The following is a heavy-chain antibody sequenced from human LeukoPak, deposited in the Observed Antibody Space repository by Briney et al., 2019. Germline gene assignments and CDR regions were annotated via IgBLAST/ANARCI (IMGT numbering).Heavy chain of an antibody. CDR3: ARGPDLWSGYNY. Sequence: SETLSLTCTVSGGSISSYYWSWIRQPPGKGLEWIGYIYYSGSTNYNPSLKSRVTISVDTSKNQFSLKVNSVTAADTAVYYCARGPDLWSGYNYWGQGTLVTVSS. CDR2: IYYSGST. V-gene: IGHV4-59*08. J-gene: IGHJ4*02. D-gene: IGHD3-3*01. CDR1: GGSISSYY.